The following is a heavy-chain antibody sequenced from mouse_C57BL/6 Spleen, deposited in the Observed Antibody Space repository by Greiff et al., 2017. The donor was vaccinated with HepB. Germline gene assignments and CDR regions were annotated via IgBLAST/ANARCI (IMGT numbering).Heavy chain of an antibody. Sequence: VQLVESGAELVRPGTSVKVSCKASGYAFTNYLIEWVKQRPGQGLEWIGVINPGSGGTNYNEKFKGKATLTADKSSSTAYMQLSSLTSEDSAVYFCARWDTGFAYWGQGTLVTVSA. CDR3: ARWDTGFAY. CDR2: INPGSGGT. CDR1: GYAFTNYL. D-gene: IGHD4-1*01. J-gene: IGHJ3*01. V-gene: IGHV1-54*01.